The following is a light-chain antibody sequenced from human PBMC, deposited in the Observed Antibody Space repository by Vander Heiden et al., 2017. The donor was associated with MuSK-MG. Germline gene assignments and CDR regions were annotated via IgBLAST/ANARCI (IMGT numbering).Light chain of an antibody. V-gene: IGKV2-28*01. CDR1: QSLLHSNGYNS. J-gene: IGKJ2*01. CDR2: LGS. Sequence: DIVITQSPLSLPVTPGEPASISCRSSQSLLHSNGYNSLDWYLQKPGQSPQLLIYLGSNRASGVPDRFSGSGSGTDFTLKISRVEAEDVGVYYCRQALQTPYTFGQGTKLEIK. CDR3: RQALQTPYT.